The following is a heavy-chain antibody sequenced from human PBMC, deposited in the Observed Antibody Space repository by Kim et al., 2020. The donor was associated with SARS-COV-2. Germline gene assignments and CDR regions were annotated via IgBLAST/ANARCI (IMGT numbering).Heavy chain of an antibody. CDR2: GAPT. D-gene: IGHD5-12*01. V-gene: IGHV3-23*01. J-gene: IGHJ4*02. Sequence: GAPTDYPGSVMGRFTSSRDDYKNTLYLQMNNLRAEDTAVYFCAKSGQLDYWGQGTLVTVSS. CDR3: AKSGQLDY.